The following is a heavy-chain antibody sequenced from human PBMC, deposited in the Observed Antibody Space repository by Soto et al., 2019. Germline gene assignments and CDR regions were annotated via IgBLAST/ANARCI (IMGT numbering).Heavy chain of an antibody. CDR1: GYAFTTYG. CDR3: ASGGYGDY. CDR2: ISAHNGNT. D-gene: IGHD1-1*01. Sequence: QVHLVQSGAEVKKPGASVKVSCKGSGYAFTTYGITWVRQAPGQGLEWMGWISAHNGNTNYAQKLQGRVTVTRDTYTSSAYMELRGLNSDDTAVYYCASGGYGDYWGQGALVTVSS. J-gene: IGHJ4*02. V-gene: IGHV1-18*01.